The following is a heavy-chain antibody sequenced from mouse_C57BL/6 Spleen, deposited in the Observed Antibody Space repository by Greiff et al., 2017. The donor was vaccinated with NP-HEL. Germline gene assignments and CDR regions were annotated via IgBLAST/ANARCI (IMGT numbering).Heavy chain of an antibody. CDR3: AKDGNYPFAY. V-gene: IGHV1-72*01. D-gene: IGHD2-1*01. CDR1: GYTFTSYW. Sequence: VQLQQPGAELVKPGASVKLSCKASGYTFTSYWMHWVKQRPGRGLEWIGRIAPNSGGTKYNEKFKSKATLTVDKPSSTAYMQLSSLTSEDSAVYYCAKDGNYPFAYWGQGTLVTVSA. J-gene: IGHJ3*01. CDR2: IAPNSGGT.